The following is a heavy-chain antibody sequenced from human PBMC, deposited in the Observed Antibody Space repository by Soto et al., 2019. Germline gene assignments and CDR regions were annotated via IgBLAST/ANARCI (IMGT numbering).Heavy chain of an antibody. CDR1: GFTVSSNY. CDR3: ARQDECRAPYSSGLDAFDI. V-gene: IGHV3-66*04. CDR2: IYSGGST. J-gene: IGHJ3*02. D-gene: IGHD6-19*01. Sequence: GSLRLSCAASGFTVSSNYMSWVRQAPRKGLEWVSVIYSGGSTYYADSVKGRFTISRDNSKNTLYLQMNSLRAEDTAVYYCARQDECRAPYSSGLDAFDIWGQGTMVTVSS.